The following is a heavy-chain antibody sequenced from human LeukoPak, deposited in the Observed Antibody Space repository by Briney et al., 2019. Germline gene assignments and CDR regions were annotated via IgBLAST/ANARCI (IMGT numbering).Heavy chain of an antibody. V-gene: IGHV4-38-2*01. J-gene: IGHJ6*03. CDR1: GYSISSGYY. CDR2: ICHSGST. CDR3: ARNPGPMGYSYYYCYMDV. Sequence: PSETLSLXCAVSGYSISSGYYWGRIRQPPGKGLEWIGSICHSGSTYYNPSLKSRVTISVDTSKNQFSLKLSSVTAADTAVYYCARNPGPMGYSYYYCYMDVWGKGTTVTVSS.